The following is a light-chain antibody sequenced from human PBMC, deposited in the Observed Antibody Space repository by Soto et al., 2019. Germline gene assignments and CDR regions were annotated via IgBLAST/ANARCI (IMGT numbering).Light chain of an antibody. V-gene: IGKV3-20*01. CDR2: GAS. CDR3: QQYNNWPPIT. Sequence: ENVLTQSPDTLSLSPGERATLSCRASRYVAASYIAWYQQKGGQAPRLLMYGASSRATGIPDRFSGSVSGTDFTLTISRLEPEDFAVYYCQQYNNWPPITFGQGTRLEIK. J-gene: IGKJ5*01. CDR1: RYVAASY.